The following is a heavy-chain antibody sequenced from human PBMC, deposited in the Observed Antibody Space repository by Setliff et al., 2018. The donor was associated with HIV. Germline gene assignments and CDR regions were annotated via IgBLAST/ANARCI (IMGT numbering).Heavy chain of an antibody. D-gene: IGHD6-13*01. CDR1: GFTFSTYT. CDR2: ISSSSSYI. CDR3: ARVQQQLLQEDDYFDY. V-gene: IGHV3-21*01. J-gene: IGHJ4*02. Sequence: GSLRLSCVVSGFTFSTYTMSWVRQAPGKGLEWVASISSSSSYISYKDSVKGRFTISRDNAKNSLYLQMNSLRPEDTAVYYCARVQQQLLQEDDYFDYWGQGTLVTVSS.